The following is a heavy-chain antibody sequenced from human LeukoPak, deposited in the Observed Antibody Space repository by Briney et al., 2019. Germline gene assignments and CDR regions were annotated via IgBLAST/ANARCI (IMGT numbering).Heavy chain of an antibody. CDR2: INHSGST. CDR3: ARPALMYSSGWYGFDY. V-gene: IGHV4-34*01. J-gene: IGHJ4*02. Sequence: PSETLSLTCAVYGGSFSGYYWSWIRQPPGKGLEWIGEINHSGSTNYNPSLKSRVTISVDTSKNQFSLKLSSVTAADTAVYYCARPALMYSSGWYGFDYWGQGTLVTVSS. D-gene: IGHD6-19*01. CDR1: GGSFSGYY.